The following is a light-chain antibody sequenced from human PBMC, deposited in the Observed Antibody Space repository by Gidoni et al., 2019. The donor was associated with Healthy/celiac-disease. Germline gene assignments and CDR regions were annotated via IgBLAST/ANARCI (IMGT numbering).Light chain of an antibody. V-gene: IGKV1-6*01. J-gene: IGKJ1*01. CDR3: LQDYNYPRT. CDR2: AAS. CDR1: QGIRND. Sequence: AIQLTQSPSSLSASVADRVTITCRASQGIRNDLGWYQQKPGKGPKLLIDAASSLQSGVPSRFSGSGSGTDFTITISSLQPEDFANYYCLQDYNYPRTFGQGTKVEIK.